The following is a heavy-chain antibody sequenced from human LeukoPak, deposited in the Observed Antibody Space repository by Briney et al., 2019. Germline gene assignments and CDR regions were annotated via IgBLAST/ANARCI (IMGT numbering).Heavy chain of an antibody. Sequence: QSGGSLRLSCAASGFTFSNYAMHWVRQAPGKGLEWVAAISYDGSNKYYADSVKGRFTISRDNSKNTLYLQMNSLRAEDTAVYYCAREWYDFWSGSQPQTTFDYWGQGTLVTVSS. J-gene: IGHJ4*02. D-gene: IGHD3-3*01. CDR2: ISYDGSNK. CDR3: AREWYDFWSGSQPQTTFDY. V-gene: IGHV3-30-3*01. CDR1: GFTFSNYA.